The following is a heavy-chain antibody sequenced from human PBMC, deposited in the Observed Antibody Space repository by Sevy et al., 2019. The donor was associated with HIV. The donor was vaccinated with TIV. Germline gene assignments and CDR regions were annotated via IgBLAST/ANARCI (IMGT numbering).Heavy chain of an antibody. CDR2: ISRSGSTI. Sequence: GGSLRLYCAASGFTFSDYYMSWIRQAPGKGLEWVSYISRSGSTINYADSVKGRFTISRDNAKSSLYLQINSLRAEDTAVYYCARENTMIEEPGWFDPWGQGTLVTVSS. D-gene: IGHD3-22*01. CDR3: ARENTMIEEPGWFDP. J-gene: IGHJ5*02. CDR1: GFTFSDYY. V-gene: IGHV3-11*01.